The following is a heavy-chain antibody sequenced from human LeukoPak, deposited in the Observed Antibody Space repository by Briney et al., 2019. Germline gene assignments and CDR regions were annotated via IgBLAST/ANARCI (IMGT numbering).Heavy chain of an antibody. CDR1: GGSISSLY. CDR3: ARGRFGELSTFDY. CDR2: IYYSGST. D-gene: IGHD3-10*01. V-gene: IGHV4-59*11. Sequence: SETLSLTCTVSGGSISSLYWSWIRQPPGKGLEWIGYIYYSGSTNYNPSLKSRVTISVDTSKNQFSLKLSSVTAADTAVYYCARGRFGELSTFDYWGQGTLVTVSS. J-gene: IGHJ4*02.